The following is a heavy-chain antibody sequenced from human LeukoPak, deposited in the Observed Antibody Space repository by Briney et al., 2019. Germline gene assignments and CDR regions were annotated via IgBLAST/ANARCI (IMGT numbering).Heavy chain of an antibody. J-gene: IGHJ6*03. V-gene: IGHV3-23*01. D-gene: IGHD6-19*01. CDR2: ISGSGGST. CDR3: ARSTAKPQDRSGWYGGVFRYYYMDV. Sequence: GGSLRLSCAASGFTFSSYAMSWVRQAPGKGLEWVSAISGSGGSTYYADSVKGRFTISRDNSKNTLSLQMNSMRAEDTAVYYCARSTAKPQDRSGWYGGVFRYYYMDVWGKGTTVTISS. CDR1: GFTFSSYA.